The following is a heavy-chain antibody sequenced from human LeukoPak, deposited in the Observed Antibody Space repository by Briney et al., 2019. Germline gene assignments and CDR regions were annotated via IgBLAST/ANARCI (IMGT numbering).Heavy chain of an antibody. D-gene: IGHD2-21*02. V-gene: IGHV4-39*07. J-gene: IGHJ3*02. Sequence: SETLSLTCTVSGGSISGSSYYWGWIRQPPGRGLEWIGHIYYSGGIYYNPSLKSRVTMSVDTSRNQFSLKLSSVTAVDTAVYYCARKTTAGPTKAAFDIWGQGTMVAVST. CDR2: IYYSGGI. CDR3: ARKTTAGPTKAAFDI. CDR1: GGSISGSSYY.